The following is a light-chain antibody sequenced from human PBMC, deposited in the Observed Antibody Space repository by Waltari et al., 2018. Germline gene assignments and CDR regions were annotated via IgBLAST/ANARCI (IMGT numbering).Light chain of an antibody. Sequence: ESVMTQTPLSLSVTPGQRDSISCKSSQSLLHSDGKTYLYGYLQKPGQSPQLLIDEVSNRFSRVPDRFSGSGSGTDFTLQISRVQADSVGVYYCMQSIQLPLPFVGATKVEIK. J-gene: IGKJ4*01. V-gene: IGKV2D-29*02. CDR2: EVS. CDR3: MQSIQLPLP. CDR1: QSLLHSDGKTY.